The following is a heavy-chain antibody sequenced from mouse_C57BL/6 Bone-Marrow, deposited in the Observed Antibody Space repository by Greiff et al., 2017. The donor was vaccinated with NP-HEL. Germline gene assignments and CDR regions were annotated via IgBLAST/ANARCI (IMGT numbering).Heavy chain of an antibody. CDR1: GYTFTEYT. CDR2: FYTGSGSI. J-gene: IGHJ4*01. Sequence: VQLQQSGAELVKPGASVKLSCKASGYTFTEYTIHWVKQRSGQGLEWIGWFYTGSGSIKDNEKCKDKATLTADKSSSTVYMELSRVTSEDSAVYFCARHSEGDGYDVSYAMDYWGQGTSVTVSS. D-gene: IGHD2-2*01. V-gene: IGHV1-62-2*01. CDR3: ARHSEGDGYDVSYAMDY.